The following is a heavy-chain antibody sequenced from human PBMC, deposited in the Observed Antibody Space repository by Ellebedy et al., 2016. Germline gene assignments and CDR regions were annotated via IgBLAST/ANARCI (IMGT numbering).Heavy chain of an antibody. D-gene: IGHD1-1*01. CDR2: ISGSGVST. J-gene: IGHJ3*01. CDR1: GFTFNNYA. V-gene: IGHV3-23*01. Sequence: GESLKISCAASGFTFNNYAMSWVRQAPGKGLEWVSAISGSGVSTYYADSVKGRFTISRDNSKNTLYLQMNSLRAEDTAVYYCVSRRWNDGSGAFDFWGQGTMVTVSS. CDR3: VSRRWNDGSGAFDF.